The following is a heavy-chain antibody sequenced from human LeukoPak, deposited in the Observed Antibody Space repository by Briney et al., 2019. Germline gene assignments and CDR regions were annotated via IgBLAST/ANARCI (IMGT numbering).Heavy chain of an antibody. CDR3: AKLAFYETSAPLRDISF. CDR2: IRPTGTNT. CDR1: GFPFNTYA. D-gene: IGHD3-3*02. Sequence: GGSLRLSCAASGFPFNTYAMSWVRQAPGKGLEYISVIRPTGTNTYYASSVKGRFTISRDDSRTTVYLQMSSLRAEDTAIYYCAKLAFYETSAPLRDISFWGQGTLVTVSS. V-gene: IGHV3-23*01. J-gene: IGHJ4*02.